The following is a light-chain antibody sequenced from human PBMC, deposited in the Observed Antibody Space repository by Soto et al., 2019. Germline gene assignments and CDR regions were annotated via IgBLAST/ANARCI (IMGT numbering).Light chain of an antibody. J-gene: IGKJ3*01. V-gene: IGKV1-5*01. Sequence: DIQMTQSPSTLSASVGDRVTITCRASQSISRSLAWYQQKPGKAPNLLIFDASSLESGVPSRFSGRGFGTEFTLTISSLQPDDFATYYCQQYSSFLLTFGPGTTVDIK. CDR1: QSISRS. CDR2: DAS. CDR3: QQYSSFLLT.